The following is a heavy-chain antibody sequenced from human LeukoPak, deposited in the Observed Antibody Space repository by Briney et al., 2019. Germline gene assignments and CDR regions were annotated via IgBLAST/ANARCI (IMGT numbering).Heavy chain of an antibody. Sequence: SETLSLTCTVSGGSISSSSYYWGWIRQPRGKGLEWIGSIYYSGSTYYNPSLKSRVTISVGTSKNQFSLKLSSVTAADTAVYYCARHERDSSSWSTGSYWGQGTLVTVSS. CDR2: IYYSGST. J-gene: IGHJ4*02. V-gene: IGHV4-39*01. D-gene: IGHD6-13*01. CDR1: GGSISSSSYY. CDR3: ARHERDSSSWSTGSY.